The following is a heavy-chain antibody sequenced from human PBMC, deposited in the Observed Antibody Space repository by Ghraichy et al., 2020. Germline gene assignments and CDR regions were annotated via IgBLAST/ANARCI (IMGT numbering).Heavy chain of an antibody. CDR3: ARPLYNSGLNWFDP. Sequence: ASVKVSCKASGYTFSNYAIHWVRQAPGQRLEWMGWINAGNGHTKYSQKFQGRVTITRDTSASTAYMELSSLRSEDTAVYYCARPLYNSGLNWFDPWGQGTLVTVSS. CDR2: INAGNGHT. J-gene: IGHJ5*02. D-gene: IGHD1-14*01. CDR1: GYTFSNYA. V-gene: IGHV1-3*01.